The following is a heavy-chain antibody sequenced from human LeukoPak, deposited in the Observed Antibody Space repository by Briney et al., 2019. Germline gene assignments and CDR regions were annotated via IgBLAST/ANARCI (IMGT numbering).Heavy chain of an antibody. J-gene: IGHJ4*02. D-gene: IGHD6-13*01. CDR1: GGSMSSYY. CDR2: IYYSGST. CDR3: ARVGDIAAAGRYYFDY. Sequence: SETLSLTCTVSGGSMSSYYWSWIRQPPGKGLEWIAYIYYSGSTNYNPSLKSRVTISVDTSKNQFSLKLSSGTAADTAVYYCARVGDIAAAGRYYFDYWGQGTLVTVSS. V-gene: IGHV4-59*01.